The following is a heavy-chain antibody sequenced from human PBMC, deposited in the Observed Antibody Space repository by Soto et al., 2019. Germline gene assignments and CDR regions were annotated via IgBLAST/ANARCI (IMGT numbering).Heavy chain of an antibody. J-gene: IGHJ4*02. CDR1: GGTFNSYL. CDR3: ARGLDQPPVGLYFDT. Sequence: SVKVSCKTSGGTFNSYLIDWVRQAPGQGLEWMGGIIPAFGTAKYAQKFQGRVTITADKSTTTAYMELRTLTSEDTAVYYCARGLDQPPVGLYFDTWGQGTLVTVSS. V-gene: IGHV1-69*06. CDR2: IIPAFGTA. D-gene: IGHD2-2*01.